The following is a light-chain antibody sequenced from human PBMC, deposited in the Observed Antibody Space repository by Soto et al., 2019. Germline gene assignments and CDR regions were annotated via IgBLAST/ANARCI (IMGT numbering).Light chain of an antibody. V-gene: IGLV2-14*01. CDR3: SSYTSSSTVV. CDR2: EVN. J-gene: IGLJ2*01. CDR1: SSDVGAYNS. Sequence: QSVLTQPASVSGSPGQSITISCTGTSSDVGAYNSVSWYQQHPGKAPKLMIYEVNNRPSGVSNRFSGSKSGNTASLTISGLQAEDEADYYCSSYTSSSTVVFGGGTKVTVL.